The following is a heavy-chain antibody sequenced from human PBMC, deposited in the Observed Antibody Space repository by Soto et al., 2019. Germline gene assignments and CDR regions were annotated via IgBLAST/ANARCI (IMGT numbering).Heavy chain of an antibody. CDR1: GGTFSSYT. D-gene: IGHD3-22*01. V-gene: IGHV1-69*13. Sequence: SMKVSCKTSGGTFSSYTITWVRQAPGQGLEWMGGITPMFGTPNYAQNFRGRVTITADESTSTAYMELNNLRSEDTAMYFCARDGTLYDSRAYYYLYWGQGTLVTVSS. CDR3: ARDGTLYDSRAYYYLY. J-gene: IGHJ4*02. CDR2: ITPMFGTP.